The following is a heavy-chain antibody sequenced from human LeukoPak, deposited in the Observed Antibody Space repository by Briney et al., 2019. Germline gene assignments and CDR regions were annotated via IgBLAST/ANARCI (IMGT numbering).Heavy chain of an antibody. CDR3: ARDPPDYYDSSGYFPTDY. V-gene: IGHV1-2*06. Sequence: GASVKVSCKASGYTFTGYYMHWVRQAPGQGLEWMGRINPNSGGTNYAQKFQGRVTMTRDTSISTAYMELSRLRSDDTAVYYCARDPPDYYDSSGYFPTDYWGQGTLVTVSS. CDR1: GYTFTGYY. D-gene: IGHD3-22*01. CDR2: INPNSGGT. J-gene: IGHJ4*02.